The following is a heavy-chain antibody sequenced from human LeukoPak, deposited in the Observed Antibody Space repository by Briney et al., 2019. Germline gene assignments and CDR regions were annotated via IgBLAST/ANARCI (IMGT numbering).Heavy chain of an antibody. D-gene: IGHD5-18*01. Sequence: GGSLRLSCAASGFTFSSYALTWVRQAPGKGLEWVSGISGNGGSTYFADSVRGRFTISRDNSKNTLYLQMNSLRAEDSAIYYCAKADTSYYYYMDVWGKGTTATVSS. CDR2: ISGNGGST. CDR1: GFTFSSYA. V-gene: IGHV3-23*01. CDR3: AKADTSYYYYMDV. J-gene: IGHJ6*03.